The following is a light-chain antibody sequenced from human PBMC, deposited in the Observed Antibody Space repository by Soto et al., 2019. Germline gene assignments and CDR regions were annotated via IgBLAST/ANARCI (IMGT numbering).Light chain of an antibody. Sequence: EIVLTQSPGTLSLSPGERATLSCRASQSVSSTYLAWYQQKPGQAPRLLIYGASSRATGFPDRFSGSGSGTDFTLTISRLEPEDFAVYYCQQYDSPPFTFGPGTKLNIK. J-gene: IGKJ3*01. CDR1: QSVSSTY. CDR3: QQYDSPPFT. V-gene: IGKV3-20*01. CDR2: GAS.